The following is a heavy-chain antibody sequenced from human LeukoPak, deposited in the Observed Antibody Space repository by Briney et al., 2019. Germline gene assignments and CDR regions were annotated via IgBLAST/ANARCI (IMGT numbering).Heavy chain of an antibody. CDR2: IYYSGST. Sequence: SETLSLTCTVSGGSISSSSYYWGWIRPPPGKGLEWIGSIYYSGSTYYNPSLKSRVTISVDTSKNQFSLKLSSVTAADTAVYYCARHVPDRPPYYYYYYMDVWGKGTTVTVSS. CDR3: ARHVPDRPPYYYYYYMDV. V-gene: IGHV4-39*01. J-gene: IGHJ6*03. D-gene: IGHD1-14*01. CDR1: GGSISSSSYY.